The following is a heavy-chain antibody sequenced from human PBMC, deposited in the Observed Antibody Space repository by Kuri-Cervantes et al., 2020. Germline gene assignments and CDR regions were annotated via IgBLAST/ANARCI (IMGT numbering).Heavy chain of an antibody. J-gene: IGHJ4*02. D-gene: IGHD3-16*02. V-gene: IGHV3-23*01. CDR1: GFTFSSYA. CDR3: AREKEHDYVWGSYRYTN. Sequence: GESLKISCAASGFTFSSYAMSWVRQAPERGLEWVSTISGSGRNTYYADPVKGRFTISRDNSKNTLYLQMNSLRAEDTAVYYCAREKEHDYVWGSYRYTNWGQGTLVTVSS. CDR2: ISGSGRNT.